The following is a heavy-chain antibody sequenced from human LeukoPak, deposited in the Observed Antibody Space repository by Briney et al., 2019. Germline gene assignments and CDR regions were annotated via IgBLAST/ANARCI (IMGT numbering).Heavy chain of an antibody. J-gene: IGHJ4*02. Sequence: GGSLRLSCAASGFTFSSYSMNLVRQAPGKGLEWVSSISSSSSYIYYADSVKGRFTISRDNAKNSLYLQMNSLRAEDTAVYYCARDAGLGPLDYWGQGTLVTVSS. V-gene: IGHV3-21*01. D-gene: IGHD6-19*01. CDR2: ISSSSSYI. CDR1: GFTFSSYS. CDR3: ARDAGLGPLDY.